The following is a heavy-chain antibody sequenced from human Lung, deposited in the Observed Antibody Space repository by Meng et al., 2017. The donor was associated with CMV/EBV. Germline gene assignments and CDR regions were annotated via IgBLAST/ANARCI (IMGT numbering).Heavy chain of an antibody. CDR2: INPNSGGT. CDR1: GYTFTGYY. J-gene: IGHJ6*02. CDR3: ARDRLRFLEWSYGMDV. Sequence: SVKVSCXASGYTFTGYYMHWVRQAPGQGLEWMGWINPNSGGTNYAQKFQGRVTMTRDTSISTAYMELSRLRSDDTAVYYCARDRLRFLEWSYGMDVWGQGTTVTVSS. D-gene: IGHD3-3*01. V-gene: IGHV1-2*02.